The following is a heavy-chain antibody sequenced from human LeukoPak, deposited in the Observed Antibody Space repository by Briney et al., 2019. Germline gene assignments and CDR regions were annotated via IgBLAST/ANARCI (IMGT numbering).Heavy chain of an antibody. V-gene: IGHV3-11*06. Sequence: GGSLRLSCEASGFTFSDYYMSWIRQAPGKGLEWVSDIRSSSSYTNYADSVKGRFTISRDNAKNSLYLQMNSLRVEDTAVYYCARRSPSLDYWGQGTLVTVSS. CDR2: IRSSSSYT. CDR3: ARRSPSLDY. D-gene: IGHD6-6*01. J-gene: IGHJ4*02. CDR1: GFTFSDYY.